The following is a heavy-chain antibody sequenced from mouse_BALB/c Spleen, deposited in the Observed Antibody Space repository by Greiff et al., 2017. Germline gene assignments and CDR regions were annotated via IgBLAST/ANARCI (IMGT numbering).Heavy chain of an antibody. CDR1: GFTFSSYT. J-gene: IGHJ1*01. CDR3: TREGGSPNWYFDV. V-gene: IGHV5-6-4*01. Sequence: EVQVVESGGGLVKPGGSLKLSCAASGFTFSSYTMSWVRQTPEKRLEWVATISSGGSYTYYPDSVKGRFTISRDNAKNTLYLQMSSLKSEDTAMYYCTREGGSPNWYFDVWGAGTTVTVSS. CDR2: ISSGGSYT.